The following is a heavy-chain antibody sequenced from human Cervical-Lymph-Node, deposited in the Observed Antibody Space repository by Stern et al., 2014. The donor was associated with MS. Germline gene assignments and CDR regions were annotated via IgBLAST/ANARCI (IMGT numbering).Heavy chain of an antibody. Sequence: QMQLVQYGAEVKKPGASVKVSCKASGYTFTSYGISWVRQAPGQGLEWMGWISAYNGNTNYAQKLQGRVTMTTDTSTSTAYMELRSLRSDDTAVYYCARVRTTVTSYYYYGMDVWGQGTTVTVSS. V-gene: IGHV1-18*01. CDR2: ISAYNGNT. CDR3: ARVRTTVTSYYYYGMDV. CDR1: GYTFTSYG. D-gene: IGHD4-17*01. J-gene: IGHJ6*02.